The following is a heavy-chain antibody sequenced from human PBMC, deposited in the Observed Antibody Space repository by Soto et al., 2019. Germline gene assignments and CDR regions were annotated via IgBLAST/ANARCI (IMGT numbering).Heavy chain of an antibody. J-gene: IGHJ4*02. Sequence: QVQLQESGPGRVKPSQTLSLTCTVSGGSISSGGYYWSWIRQHPGKGLEWIGYIYYSGSTYYNPSLKSRVTLSVDTPKTQFSLKLSSVTAADTAVYYCPRAFTRVFDYWGQGTLVTVSS. CDR3: PRAFTRVFDY. CDR2: IYYSGST. V-gene: IGHV4-31*03. CDR1: GGSISSGGYY.